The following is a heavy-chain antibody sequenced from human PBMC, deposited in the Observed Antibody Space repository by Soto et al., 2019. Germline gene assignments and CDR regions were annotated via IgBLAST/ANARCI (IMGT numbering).Heavy chain of an antibody. CDR1: GVSISSYY. CDR3: ARGAYYYFMDV. Sequence: SETLSLTCTVSGVSISSYYWSWIRQPPGKGLEWIGYIYNSGSTNYNPSLKSRVTISADTSRNQFSLKLSSVTAADTAVYYCARGAYYYFMDVWGKGTTVTVSS. J-gene: IGHJ6*03. CDR2: IYNSGST. V-gene: IGHV4-59*01.